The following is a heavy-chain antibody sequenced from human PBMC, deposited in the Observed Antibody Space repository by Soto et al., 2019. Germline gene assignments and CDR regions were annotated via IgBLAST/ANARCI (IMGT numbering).Heavy chain of an antibody. V-gene: IGHV1-69*13. CDR1: GGTFSSYA. CDR3: AKNYDILTGYPMASLHYYYYGMDV. D-gene: IGHD3-9*01. J-gene: IGHJ6*02. CDR2: IIPIFGTA. Sequence: SVKVSCKASGGTFSSYAISWVRQAPGQGLEWMGGIIPIFGTANYAQKFQGRVTITADESTSTAYMELSSLRSEDTAVYYCAKNYDILTGYPMASLHYYYYGMDVRGQGTTVTVSS.